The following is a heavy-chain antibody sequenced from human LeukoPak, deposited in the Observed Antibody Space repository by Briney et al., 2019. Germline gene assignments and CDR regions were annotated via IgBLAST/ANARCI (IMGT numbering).Heavy chain of an antibody. Sequence: PSETLSLTCTVSGGSISSYYWSWIRQPPGKGLEWIGYIYYSGSTNYNPSLKSRVTISVDTSKNQFSLPLNSVTPEDTAVYYCARVAVSGTDWFDPWGQGTLVTVSS. D-gene: IGHD6-19*01. J-gene: IGHJ5*02. V-gene: IGHV4-59*12. CDR3: ARVAVSGTDWFDP. CDR2: IYYSGST. CDR1: GGSISSYY.